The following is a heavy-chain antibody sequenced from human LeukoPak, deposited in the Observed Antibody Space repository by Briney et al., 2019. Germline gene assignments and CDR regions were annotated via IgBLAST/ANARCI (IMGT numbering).Heavy chain of an antibody. CDR1: GYSFTDYY. CDR2: INPDSGGT. J-gene: IGHJ4*02. V-gene: IGHV1-2*02. D-gene: IGHD1-26*01. CDR3: ARGVNNRIVGATWAIDY. Sequence: ASVKVSCKASGYSFTDYYLYWVRQAPGQGLEWMGWINPDSGGTNNAQKFQGRVTMTRDTSISTAYMELSSLRSEDTAVYYCARGVNNRIVGATWAIDYWGQGTLVTVSS.